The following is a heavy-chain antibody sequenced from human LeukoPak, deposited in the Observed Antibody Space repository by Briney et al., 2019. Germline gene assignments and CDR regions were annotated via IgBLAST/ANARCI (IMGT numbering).Heavy chain of an antibody. CDR1: GGSFSGYY. Sequence: SETLSLTCAVYGGSFSGYYWSWIRQPPGKGLEWIGEINHSGSTNYNPSLKSRVTISVDTSKNQFSLKLSSVTAADTAVYYCARGRIMDIVVVVAARELGYYFDYWGQGTLVTVSS. V-gene: IGHV4-34*01. J-gene: IGHJ4*02. D-gene: IGHD2-15*01. CDR2: INHSGST. CDR3: ARGRIMDIVVVVAARELGYYFDY.